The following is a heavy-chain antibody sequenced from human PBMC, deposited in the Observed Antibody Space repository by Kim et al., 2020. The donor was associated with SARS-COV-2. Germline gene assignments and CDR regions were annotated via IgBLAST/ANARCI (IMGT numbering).Heavy chain of an antibody. CDR2: INHSGST. D-gene: IGHD1-26*01. Sequence: SETLSLTCAVYGGSFSGYYWSWIRQPPGKGLEWIGEINHSGSTNYNPSLKSRVTISVDTSKNQFSLKLSSVTAADTAVYYCAGATPGDYWGQGTLVTVSS. CDR3: AGATPGDY. CDR1: GGSFSGYY. V-gene: IGHV4-34*01. J-gene: IGHJ4*02.